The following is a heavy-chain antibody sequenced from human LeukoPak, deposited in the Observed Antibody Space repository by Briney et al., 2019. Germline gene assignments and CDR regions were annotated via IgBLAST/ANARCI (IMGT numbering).Heavy chain of an antibody. Sequence: GGSLRLSCAASGFTFSSYSMNWVRQAPGKGLEWVSYISSSSSTIYYADSVKGRFTISRDNAKNSLYLQMNSLRAEDTAVYYCARELSLGRQLVRGEAFDIWGQGTMVTVSS. CDR3: ARELSLGRQLVRGEAFDI. CDR2: ISSSSSTI. CDR1: GFTFSSYS. J-gene: IGHJ3*02. V-gene: IGHV3-48*04. D-gene: IGHD6-13*01.